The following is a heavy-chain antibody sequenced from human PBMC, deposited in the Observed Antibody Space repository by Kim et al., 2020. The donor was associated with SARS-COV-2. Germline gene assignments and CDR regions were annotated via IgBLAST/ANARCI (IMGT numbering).Heavy chain of an antibody. J-gene: IGHJ3*02. CDR3: ARYFDWLNAFDI. D-gene: IGHD3-9*01. V-gene: IGHV4-59*01. Sequence: NYNPTLKSRVTISVDTSKNQFSLKLSSVTAADTAVYYCARYFDWLNAFDIWGQGTMVTVSS.